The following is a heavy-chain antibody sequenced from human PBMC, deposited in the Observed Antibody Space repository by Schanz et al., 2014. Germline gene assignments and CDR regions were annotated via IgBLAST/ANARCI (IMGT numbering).Heavy chain of an antibody. CDR3: ARFLARYQYYGVDV. J-gene: IGHJ6*02. CDR1: GFTFSSYG. V-gene: IGHV3-30*02. Sequence: VQLLESGGGLVQPGGSLRLSCAASGFTFSSYGMHWVRQAPGRGLEWVALIWYDGSNKYYAESVKGRFTISRDNPKNSLYLQMNSLRAEDTALYFCARFLARYQYYGVDVWGQGTTVIVSS. D-gene: IGHD3-3*01. CDR2: IWYDGSNK.